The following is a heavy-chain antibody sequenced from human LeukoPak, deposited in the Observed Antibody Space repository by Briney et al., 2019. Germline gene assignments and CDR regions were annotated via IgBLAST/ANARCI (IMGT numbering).Heavy chain of an antibody. CDR3: ARDASMRYSGYDYNYYGMDV. D-gene: IGHD5-12*01. V-gene: IGHV3-7*01. CDR2: IKQDGSEK. Sequence: GGSLRLSCAASGFTFSSYWMSWVRQAPGKGLEWVANIKQDGSEKYYVDSVKGRFTISRDNAKNSLYLQMNSLRAEDTAVYYCARDASMRYSGYDYNYYGMDVWGQGTTVTVSS. CDR1: GFTFSSYW. J-gene: IGHJ6*02.